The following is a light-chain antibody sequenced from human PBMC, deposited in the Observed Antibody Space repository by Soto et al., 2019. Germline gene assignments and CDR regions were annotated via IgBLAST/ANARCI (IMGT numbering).Light chain of an antibody. V-gene: IGLV2-14*01. Sequence: QSALTQHASVSGSPGQSITISCTGTASDAGGYNYVSLYQQHPGKAPKLMIHAVSNRPSGISHRFSGAMSGNTASLTISGLQSEDEADYLCCSYTSRPTYVFGTGTKVTVL. CDR1: ASDAGGYNY. CDR3: CSYTSRPTYV. J-gene: IGLJ1*01. CDR2: AVS.